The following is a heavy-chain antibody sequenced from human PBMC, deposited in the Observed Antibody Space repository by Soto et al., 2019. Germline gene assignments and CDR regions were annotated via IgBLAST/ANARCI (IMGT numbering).Heavy chain of an antibody. D-gene: IGHD3-10*01. CDR3: TRRRGVIVSYYYYYMDV. Sequence: SETLSLTCAVYGGSFSGYYWSWIRQPPGKGLEWIGEINHSGSTNYNPSLKSRVTISVDTSKNQFSLKLSSVTAADTAVYYCTRRRGVIVSYYYYYMDVWGKGTTVTV. J-gene: IGHJ6*03. V-gene: IGHV4-34*01. CDR2: INHSGST. CDR1: GGSFSGYY.